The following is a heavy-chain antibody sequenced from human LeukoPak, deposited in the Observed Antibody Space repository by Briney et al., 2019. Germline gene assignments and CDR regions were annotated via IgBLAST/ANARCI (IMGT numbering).Heavy chain of an antibody. CDR1: GGSFSGYS. Sequence: SETLSLTCAVYGGSFSGYSWSWIRQPPRKGLECLGEINHSGSTNYNPSLKSRVTISVDTSKNQFSLKLNSVTAADTAVYYCARRGVVPAARRQFDCWGPGTLVTVSS. CDR3: ARRGVVPAARRQFDC. V-gene: IGHV4-34*01. CDR2: INHSGST. D-gene: IGHD2-2*01. J-gene: IGHJ4*02.